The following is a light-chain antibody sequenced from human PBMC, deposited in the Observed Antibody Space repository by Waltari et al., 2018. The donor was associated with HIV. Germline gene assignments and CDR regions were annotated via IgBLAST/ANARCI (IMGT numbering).Light chain of an antibody. J-gene: IGKJ2*01. CDR3: QQYNNWPPYT. Sequence: EVVMTQSPVTLSVSRGERVTLSCRASQSVNSHLAWYQHKPGQAPRLLIYCASPRATGIPARCSGSGSGTEFSLTISSLQSEDFAVYYCQQYNNWPPYTFGQGTKLEIK. CDR2: CAS. CDR1: QSVNSH. V-gene: IGKV3-15*01.